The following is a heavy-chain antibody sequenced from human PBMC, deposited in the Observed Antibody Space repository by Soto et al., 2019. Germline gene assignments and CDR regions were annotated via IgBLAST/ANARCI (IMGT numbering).Heavy chain of an antibody. CDR1: GYTFTSYG. CDR3: ARGSAAGSYYRDYFDY. J-gene: IGHJ4*02. CDR2: ISAYNGNT. D-gene: IGHD1-26*01. V-gene: IGHV1-18*01. Sequence: GASVKVSCKASGYTFTSYGISWVRQAPGQGLEWMGWISAYNGNTNYAQKLQGRVTMTTDTSTGTAYMELRSLRSDDTAVYYCARGSAAGSYYRDYFDYWGQGTLVTVSS.